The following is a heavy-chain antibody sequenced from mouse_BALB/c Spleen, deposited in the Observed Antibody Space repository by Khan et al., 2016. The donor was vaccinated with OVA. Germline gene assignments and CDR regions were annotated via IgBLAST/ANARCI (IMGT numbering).Heavy chain of an antibody. J-gene: IGHJ2*01. D-gene: IGHD1-1*01. V-gene: IGHV1-7*01. Sequence: QVQLQESGAELAKPGASVKMSCKASGYTFINYWILWIKQRPGQGLEWIGYINPSTGYTEYNQTSKDKATLTADKSSSTAYMQLSSLTSEDSTVYYCARRGLRWDFDYWGQGTTLTVSS. CDR1: GYTFINYW. CDR3: ARRGLRWDFDY. CDR2: INPSTGYT.